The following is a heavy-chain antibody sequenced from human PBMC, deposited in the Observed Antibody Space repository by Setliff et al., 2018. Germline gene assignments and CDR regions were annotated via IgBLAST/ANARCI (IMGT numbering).Heavy chain of an antibody. D-gene: IGHD1-26*01. CDR1: GFTFSGYS. CDR2: ISTDGSSI. CDR3: ARVGSKPQLGWFDP. Sequence: GGSLRLSCAASGFTFSGYSMNWVRQAPGQGLVWVARISTDGSSITYADSVKGRFTISSDNARNTLYLQMNSLTAEDTAVYYCARVGSKPQLGWFDPWGQGTLVTVSS. V-gene: IGHV3-74*03. J-gene: IGHJ5*02.